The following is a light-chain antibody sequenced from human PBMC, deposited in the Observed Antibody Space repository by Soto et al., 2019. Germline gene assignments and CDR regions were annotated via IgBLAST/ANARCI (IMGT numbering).Light chain of an antibody. CDR2: GAS. CDR1: QSVSSSY. V-gene: IGKV3-20*01. CDR3: QPYGSSLVST. J-gene: IGKJ2*01. Sequence: EIVLTQSPGTLSLSPGERATLSCRASQSVSSSYLAWYQQKPGQAPRLLIYGASSRATGIPDRFSGSGSGPDFTLTISRLEPEDFAVYYCQPYGSSLVSTFGQGTKLEIK.